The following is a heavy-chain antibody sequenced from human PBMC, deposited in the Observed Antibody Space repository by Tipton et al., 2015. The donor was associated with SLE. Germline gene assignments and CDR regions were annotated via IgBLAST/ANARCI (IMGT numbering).Heavy chain of an antibody. CDR2: ISGSGGST. V-gene: IGHV3-23*01. CDR3: ARQTTEAGVVGYFFDY. CDR1: GFTFSSYA. J-gene: IGHJ4*02. Sequence: SLRLSCAASGFTFSSYAMSWVRQAPGKGLEWVSAISGSGGSTYYADSVKGRFTISRDNSKNTLYLQMNSLRAEDTAVYFCARQTTEAGVVGYFFDYWGQGTLVTVPS. D-gene: IGHD6-19*01.